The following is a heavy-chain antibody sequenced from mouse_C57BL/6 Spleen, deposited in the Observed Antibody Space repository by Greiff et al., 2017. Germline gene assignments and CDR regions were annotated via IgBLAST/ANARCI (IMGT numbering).Heavy chain of an antibody. D-gene: IGHD2-12*01. Sequence: EVKLMESGGGLVKPGGSLKLSCAASGFTFSDYGMHWVRQAPEKGLEWVAYISSGSSTIYYADTVKGRFTISRDNAKNTLFLQMTGLRAEDTAICYGGRSKTSSSYNEGVSFDYRGEGTTLTVSS. J-gene: IGHJ2*01. CDR2: ISSGSSTI. CDR1: GFTFSDYG. V-gene: IGHV5-17*01. CDR3: GRSKTSSSYNEGVSFDY.